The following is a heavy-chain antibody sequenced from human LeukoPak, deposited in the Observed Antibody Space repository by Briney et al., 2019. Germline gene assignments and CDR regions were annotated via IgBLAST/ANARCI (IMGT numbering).Heavy chain of an antibody. CDR3: ARVRELVAGTEGFDY. V-gene: IGHV4-38-2*01. CDR2: IYHSGST. J-gene: IGHJ4*02. Sequence: SETLSLTCAVSGYYISSGYYWGWIRQPPGKGLEWIGSIYHSGSTYYNPSLKSRVTISVDTSKNQFSLKLSSVTAADTAVYYCARVRELVAGTEGFDYWGQGTLVTVSS. D-gene: IGHD6-19*01. CDR1: GYYISSGYY.